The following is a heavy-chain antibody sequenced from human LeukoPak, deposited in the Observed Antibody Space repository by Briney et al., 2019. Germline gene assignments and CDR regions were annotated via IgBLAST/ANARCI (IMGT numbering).Heavy chain of an antibody. CDR1: GFTFSSYA. J-gene: IGHJ4*02. CDR2: ISYDGSNK. D-gene: IGHD1-26*01. Sequence: GRSLRLFCAASGFTFSSYAMHWVRQAPGKGLEGVAVISYDGSNKYYADSVKRRFTISRDNSKNTLYLQMISLSAEYTAVYYCAREIVVGASDYWGQGTLVTVSS. CDR3: AREIVVGASDY. V-gene: IGHV3-30*14.